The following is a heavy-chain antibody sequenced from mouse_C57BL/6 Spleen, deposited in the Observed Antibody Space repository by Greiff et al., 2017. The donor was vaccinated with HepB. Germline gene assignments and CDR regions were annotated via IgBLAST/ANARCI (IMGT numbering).Heavy chain of an antibody. J-gene: IGHJ2*01. CDR1: GYTFTSYW. D-gene: IGHD4-1*02. CDR3: ARRGPTNWDFDY. Sequence: QVQLQQPGAELVKPGASVKLSCKASGYTFTSYWMQWVKQRPGQGLEWIGEIDPSDSYTNYNQKFKGKATLTVDTSSSTAYMQLSSLTSEDSAVYYCARRGPTNWDFDYWGQGTTLTVSS. V-gene: IGHV1-50*01. CDR2: IDPSDSYT.